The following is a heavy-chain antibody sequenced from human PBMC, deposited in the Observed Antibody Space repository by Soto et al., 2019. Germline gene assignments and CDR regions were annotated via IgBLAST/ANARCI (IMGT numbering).Heavy chain of an antibody. CDR3: ARDGYCSSTSCYPHNGRFDP. V-gene: IGHV1-69*01. CDR2: IIPIFGTA. D-gene: IGHD2-2*03. J-gene: IGHJ5*02. CDR1: GGTFSSYA. Sequence: QVQLVQSGAEVKKPGSSVKVSCKASGGTFSSYAISWVRQAPGQGLEWMGGIIPIFGTANYAQKFQGRVTITADESTSTAYMELSSLRSEDTAEYHCARDGYCSSTSCYPHNGRFDPWGQGTLVTVSS.